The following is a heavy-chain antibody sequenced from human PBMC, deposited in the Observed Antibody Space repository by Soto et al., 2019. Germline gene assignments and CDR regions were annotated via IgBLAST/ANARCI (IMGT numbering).Heavy chain of an antibody. CDR1: GGTFSNDI. J-gene: IGHJ4*02. CDR3: ARDSPIGSTFSGYDAIDY. V-gene: IGHV1-69*04. CDR2: IIPLLGIA. D-gene: IGHD5-12*01. Sequence: SVKVSCKTSGGTFSNDIITWVRQAPGQGLEWMGRIIPLLGIANYAQKFQGRVTITADKSTSTAYMELNSLRSEDTAVYYCARDSPIGSTFSGYDAIDYWGQGTLVTVSS.